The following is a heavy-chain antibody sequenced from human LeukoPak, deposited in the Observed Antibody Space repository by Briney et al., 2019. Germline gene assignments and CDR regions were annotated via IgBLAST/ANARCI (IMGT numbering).Heavy chain of an antibody. V-gene: IGHV1-69*05. D-gene: IGHD2-8*01. CDR2: IIPIFGTA. J-gene: IGHJ6*03. CDR1: GGTFSSYA. CDR3: AGSLYCTNGVCYTDYYYYYYMDV. Sequence: SVKVSCKASGGTFSSYAISWVRQAPGQGLEWMGGIIPIFGTANYAQKFQGRVTITTDESTSTAYMELSSLRSEDTAVYYCAGSLYCTNGVCYTDYYYYYYMDVWGKGTTVTVSS.